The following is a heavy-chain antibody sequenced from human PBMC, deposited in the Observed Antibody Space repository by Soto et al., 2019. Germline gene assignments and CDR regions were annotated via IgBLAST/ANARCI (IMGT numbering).Heavy chain of an antibody. J-gene: IGHJ4*02. CDR2: IYPGVVTV. D-gene: IGHD2-15*01. V-gene: IGHV1-46*01. CDR3: ARSGGLDRDFNY. Sequence: ASVKVSCKAIGYSFTSHYMHWVRQAPGQGLEWMGRIYPGVVTVVYAQKFQGRVTITADESTSTVYMELNSLRSGDTAVYYCARSGGLDRDFNYWGQGSLVTVSS. CDR1: GYSFTSHY.